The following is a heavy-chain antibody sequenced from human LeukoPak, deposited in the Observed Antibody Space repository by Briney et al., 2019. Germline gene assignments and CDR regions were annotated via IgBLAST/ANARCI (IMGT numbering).Heavy chain of an antibody. Sequence: SETLSLTCAVYGGSFSGYYWSWIRQPPGKGLEWIGEINHSGSTNYNPSLKSRVTMSVDTSKNQFSLKLSSVTAADTAVYYCARDGYDSSGYYLDYWGQGTLVTVSS. V-gene: IGHV4-34*01. CDR3: ARDGYDSSGYYLDY. J-gene: IGHJ4*02. CDR2: INHSGST. D-gene: IGHD3-22*01. CDR1: GGSFSGYY.